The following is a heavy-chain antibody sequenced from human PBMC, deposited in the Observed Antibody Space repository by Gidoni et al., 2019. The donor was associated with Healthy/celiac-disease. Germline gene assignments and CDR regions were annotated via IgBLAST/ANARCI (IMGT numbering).Heavy chain of an antibody. CDR2: INPNSGGT. D-gene: IGHD4-17*01. Sequence: QVQLVQSGAEVKKPGASVKVSCKASGYTFTGYYMHWVRQAPGQGLEWMGRINPNSGGTNYAKKFQGRVTMTRETSISTAYMELSRLRSDDTAVDYCAGGEGRFYGDLDYWGQGTLVTVSS. J-gene: IGHJ4*02. CDR1: GYTFTGYY. CDR3: AGGEGRFYGDLDY. V-gene: IGHV1-2*06.